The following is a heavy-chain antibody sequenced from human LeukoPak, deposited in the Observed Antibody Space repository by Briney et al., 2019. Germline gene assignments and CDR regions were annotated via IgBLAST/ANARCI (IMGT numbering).Heavy chain of an antibody. J-gene: IGHJ3*02. D-gene: IGHD1-26*01. V-gene: IGHV1-2*06. CDR3: ARVVEGATSI. CDR2: INPNSGGT. CDR1: GYTFTGYY. Sequence: ASVKVSCKASGYTFTGYYMHWVGRPPGQGLEWMGRINPNSGGTNYAQKFQGRVTMTRDTSISTAYIEESRPRSDDTAVDYCARVVEGATSICGQKTMGTVSS.